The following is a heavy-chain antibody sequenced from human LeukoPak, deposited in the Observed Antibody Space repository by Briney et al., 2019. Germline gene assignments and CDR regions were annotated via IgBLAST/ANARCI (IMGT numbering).Heavy chain of an antibody. CDR3: ARDLRVLTRSPLGYYFDY. D-gene: IGHD4/OR15-4a*01. V-gene: IGHV3-74*01. Sequence: GGSLRLSCAASGFSFSSSWMHWVRQVPGKGLEWVSRINDDETSTTYAESVKGRFTISRDNAKNTLFLQMNSLRAEDTAMYYCARDLRVLTRSPLGYYFDYWGQGTLVTVSS. CDR1: GFSFSSSW. CDR2: INDDETST. J-gene: IGHJ4*02.